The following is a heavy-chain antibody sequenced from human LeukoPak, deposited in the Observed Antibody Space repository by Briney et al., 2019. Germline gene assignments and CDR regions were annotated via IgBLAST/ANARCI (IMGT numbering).Heavy chain of an antibody. CDR1: GFTFSSYA. V-gene: IGHV3-23*01. Sequence: GGSLRLSCAASGFTFSSYAMSWVRQAPGKGLEWVSAISGSGGSTHYADSVKGRFTISRDNSKNTLYLQMNSLRAEDTAVYYCAKDLLAVAGTEEFDYWGQGTLVTVSS. D-gene: IGHD6-19*01. CDR2: ISGSGGST. CDR3: AKDLLAVAGTEEFDY. J-gene: IGHJ4*02.